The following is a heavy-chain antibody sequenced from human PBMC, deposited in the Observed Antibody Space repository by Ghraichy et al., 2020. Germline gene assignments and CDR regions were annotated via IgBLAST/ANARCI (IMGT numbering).Heavy chain of an antibody. CDR2: IGAGDRSA. CDR1: GFTFRNSA. D-gene: IGHD3-22*01. V-gene: IGHV3-23*01. J-gene: IGHJ3*02. CDR3: AKVIEDSRPSGAFDI. Sequence: GGSLRLSCDASGFTFRNSAMHWVRQAPGKGLEWVAVIGAGDRSAYYADSLKGRFTISRDNSKNTLYLQMNSLRAEDTAIYYCAKVIEDSRPSGAFDIWSQGTMVTVSS.